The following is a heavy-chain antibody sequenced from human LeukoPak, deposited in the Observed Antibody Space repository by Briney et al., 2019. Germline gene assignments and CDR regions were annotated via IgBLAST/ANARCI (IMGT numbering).Heavy chain of an antibody. CDR1: GYTFTSYD. CDR2: MNPNSGNT. D-gene: IGHD5-18*01. Sequence: GASVKVSCKASGYTFTSYDINWVRQAIGQGLEWMGWMNPNSGNTGYAQKFQGRVTITRNTSISTAYMELSSLRSEDTAVYYCARGARYSYGYRAFDIWGRGTMVTVSS. V-gene: IGHV1-8*03. J-gene: IGHJ3*02. CDR3: ARGARYSYGYRAFDI.